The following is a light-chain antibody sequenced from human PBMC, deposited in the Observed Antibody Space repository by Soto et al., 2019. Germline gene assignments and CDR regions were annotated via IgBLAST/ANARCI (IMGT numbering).Light chain of an antibody. CDR1: QSISSW. CDR3: QQYNNYNT. J-gene: IGKJ2*01. CDR2: KAS. Sequence: DIQMTQSPSTLSASVGDRVTITCRASQSISSWLAWYQQKPGKAPKLLIYKASTLESGVPSRFSGRGSGTEFSLTISSLQPEDFATYYCQQYNNYNTFGQGTKLEIK. V-gene: IGKV1-5*03.